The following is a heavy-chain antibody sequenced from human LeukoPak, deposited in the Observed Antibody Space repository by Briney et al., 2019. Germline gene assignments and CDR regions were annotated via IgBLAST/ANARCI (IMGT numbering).Heavy chain of an antibody. V-gene: IGHV4-34*01. D-gene: IGHD2-15*01. CDR3: ARGSQSLGYCSGGSCRVKIFDY. CDR1: GGSFSGYY. Sequence: SETLSLTCAVYGGSFSGYYWSWIRQPPGKGLEWIGEINHSGSTNYNPSLKSRVTISVDTSKNQFSLKLSSVTAADTAVYYCARGSQSLGYCSGGSCRVKIFDYWGQGTLVTVSS. CDR2: INHSGST. J-gene: IGHJ4*02.